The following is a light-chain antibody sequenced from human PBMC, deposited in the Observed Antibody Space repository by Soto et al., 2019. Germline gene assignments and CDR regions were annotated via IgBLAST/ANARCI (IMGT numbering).Light chain of an antibody. CDR3: QSYDSSLSGAYV. CDR2: GNN. J-gene: IGLJ1*01. CDR1: SSNIGAGYD. Sequence: QSVLTQPPSVSGAPGQRVTISCTGSSSNIGAGYDVHWYQQLPGTAPKLLIYGNNNRPSGVPDRFSGSKSGTSASLAITGLQAEDEADYYCQSYDSSLSGAYVFGTGTKLTGL. V-gene: IGLV1-40*01.